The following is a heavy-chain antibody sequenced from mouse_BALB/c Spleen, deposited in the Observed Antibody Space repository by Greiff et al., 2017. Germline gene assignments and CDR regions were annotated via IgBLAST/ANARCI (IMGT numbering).Heavy chain of an antibody. CDR3: ARGGDDGPMDY. Sequence: EVQLVESGGGLVKPGGSLKLSCAASGFTFSDYYMHWVRQTPEKRLEWVATISDGGSYTYYPDSVKGRFTISRDNAKNNLYLQMSRLKSEDTAMYYCARGGDDGPMDYWGQGTSVTVSS. CDR1: GFTFSDYY. V-gene: IGHV5-4*02. D-gene: IGHD1-2*01. J-gene: IGHJ4*01. CDR2: ISDGGSYT.